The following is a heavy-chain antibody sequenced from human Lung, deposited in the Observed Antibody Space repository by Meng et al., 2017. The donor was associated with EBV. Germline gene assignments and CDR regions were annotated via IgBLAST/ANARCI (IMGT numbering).Heavy chain of an antibody. CDR1: GYTFTTYG. CDR3: ARDSEAADY. Sequence: QVQLVQSGSELKNPXXXXRISCKASGYTFTTYGMNWVRQAPGQGLEWKGWINTNTGKPTYAQGLTGRFVFSLDTSVSTAYLQISSLKAEDTAVYYCARDSEAADYWGQGTLVTVSS. V-gene: IGHV7-4-1*02. D-gene: IGHD6-25*01. CDR2: INTNTGKP. J-gene: IGHJ4*02.